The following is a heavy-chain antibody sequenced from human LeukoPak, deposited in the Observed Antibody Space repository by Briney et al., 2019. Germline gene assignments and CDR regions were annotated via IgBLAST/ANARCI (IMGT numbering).Heavy chain of an antibody. CDR1: GGSISSSSYY. D-gene: IGHD3-22*01. Sequence: SETLSLTCTVSGGSISSSSYYWGWIRQPPGKGLEWIGEINHSGSTNYNPSLKSRVTISVDTSKNQFSLKLSSVTAADTAVYYCARRRTYYDSSGYYLRPYYFDYWGQGTLVTVSS. J-gene: IGHJ4*02. CDR2: INHSGST. V-gene: IGHV4-39*07. CDR3: ARRRTYYDSSGYYLRPYYFDY.